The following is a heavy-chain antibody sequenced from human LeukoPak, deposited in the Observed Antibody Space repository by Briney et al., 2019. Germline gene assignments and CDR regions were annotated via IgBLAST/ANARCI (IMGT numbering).Heavy chain of an antibody. Sequence: ASEKVSCKASGYTFTGYYMHWVRQAPGQGLEWMGRINPNSGGTNYAQKFQGRVTMTRDTSISTAYMELSRLRSDDTAVYYCAASITMVREGPSFDYWGQGTLVTVSS. J-gene: IGHJ4*02. CDR2: INPNSGGT. CDR3: AASITMVREGPSFDY. D-gene: IGHD3-10*01. V-gene: IGHV1-2*06. CDR1: GYTFTGYY.